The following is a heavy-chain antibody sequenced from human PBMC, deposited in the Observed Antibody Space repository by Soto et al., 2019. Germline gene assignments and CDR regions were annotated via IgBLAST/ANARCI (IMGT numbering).Heavy chain of an antibody. D-gene: IGHD3-3*01. J-gene: IGHJ3*02. V-gene: IGHV2-5*02. CDR3: AHSDFWSGYSKREAFDI. CDR2: IYWDDDK. CDR1: GFSLSTSGVG. Sequence: QITLKESGPTLVKPTQTLTLTCTFSGFSLSTSGVGVGWIRQPPGKALEWLALIYWDDDKRYSPSLKSRVTITKDTSKNACVITTTTMDPVDTATYYCAHSDFWSGYSKREAFDIWGQGTMVTVSS.